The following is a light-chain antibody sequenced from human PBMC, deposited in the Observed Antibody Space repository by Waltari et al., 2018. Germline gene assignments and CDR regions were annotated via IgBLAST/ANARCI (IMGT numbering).Light chain of an antibody. V-gene: IGKV4-1*01. CDR3: QQYYSTPRT. CDR1: QYVLYSSNNKNY. J-gene: IGKJ1*01. Sequence: DIVMTQSPDSLAVSLGERATINCKSSQYVLYSSNNKNYLAWYQQKPGQPPKLLIYWASARESGVPDRCSGSGSGTDFTLTSSSLQAEDVAVYYCQQYYSTPRTFGQGTKVEIK. CDR2: WAS.